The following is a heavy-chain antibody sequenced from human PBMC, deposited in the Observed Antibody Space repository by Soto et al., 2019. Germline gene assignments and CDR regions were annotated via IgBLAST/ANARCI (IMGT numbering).Heavy chain of an antibody. V-gene: IGHV3-30*03. CDR1: GFTFIIYG. Sequence: GWSLRLSCAVSGFTFIIYGMHWDRQAPGKGLECVAGISYDGSDKYYVDSVKGRFTISRDNSKNTLYLQMNSLRAEDTAVYYCARVGGRFVWDVKNDAFDMWGRGTMVTVSS. J-gene: IGHJ3*02. CDR2: ISYDGSDK. D-gene: IGHD3-16*01. CDR3: ARVGGRFVWDVKNDAFDM.